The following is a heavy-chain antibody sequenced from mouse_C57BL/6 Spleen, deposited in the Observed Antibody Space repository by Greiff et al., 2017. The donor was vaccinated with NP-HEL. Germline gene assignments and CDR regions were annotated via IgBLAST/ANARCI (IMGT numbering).Heavy chain of an antibody. CDR2: IYPRDGST. J-gene: IGHJ2*01. CDR1: GYTFTSYD. CDR3: ASQSYYYGSSGDFDY. D-gene: IGHD1-1*01. V-gene: IGHV1-85*01. Sequence: QVQLKESGPELVKPGASVKLSCKASGYTFTSYDINWVKQRPGQGLEWIGWIYPRDGSTKYNEKFKGKATLTVDTSSSTAYMELHSLTSEDSAVYFCASQSYYYGSSGDFDYWGQGTTLTVSS.